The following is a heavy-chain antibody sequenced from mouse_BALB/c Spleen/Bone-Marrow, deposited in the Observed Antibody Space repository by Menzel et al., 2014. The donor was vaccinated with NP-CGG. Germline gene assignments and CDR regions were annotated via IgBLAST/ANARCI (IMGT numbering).Heavy chain of an antibody. CDR1: GFTFSDYY. CDR2: ISDDGGNT. V-gene: IGHV5-4*02. Sequence: EVKLQESGGGLVKPGGSLKLSCAASGFTFSDYYMFWVRQTPEKRLEWVATISDDGGNTYYRDSVKGRFTISRDNAKNKLNLQISRLKAEDTATYNCARETGPRAMDYWGQGTSVTVSS. D-gene: IGHD4-1*01. CDR3: ARETGPRAMDY. J-gene: IGHJ4*01.